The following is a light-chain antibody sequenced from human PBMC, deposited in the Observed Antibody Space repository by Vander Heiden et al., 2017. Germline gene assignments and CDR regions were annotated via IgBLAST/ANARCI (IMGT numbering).Light chain of an antibody. CDR3: QTWGTGIWV. CDR2: VNSDGSH. V-gene: IGLV4-69*01. CDR1: SGHSNYA. J-gene: IGLJ3*02. Sequence: QPVLTHSPAASAALGAAVMVTVTLSSGHSNYAIAWHQQQPEKGPRYLMIVNSDGSHRKGVGIPDRFSGSSSGAERYLTISSLQSEDEADYYWQTWGTGIWVFGGGTKVTVL.